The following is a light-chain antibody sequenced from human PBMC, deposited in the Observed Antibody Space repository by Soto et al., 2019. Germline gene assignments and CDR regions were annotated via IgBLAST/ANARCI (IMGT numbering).Light chain of an antibody. CDR3: STWDGSLSGVV. CDR1: SSNIGSST. Sequence: QSVLTQPPSASGTPGQRVTISCSGGSSNIGSSTVDWYQHLPGTAPKLLIFGDNRRPSGVPDRFSGSKSGTSASLAISGLQSEDEADYYCSTWDGSLSGVVFGGGTQLTVL. V-gene: IGLV1-44*01. CDR2: GDN. J-gene: IGLJ2*01.